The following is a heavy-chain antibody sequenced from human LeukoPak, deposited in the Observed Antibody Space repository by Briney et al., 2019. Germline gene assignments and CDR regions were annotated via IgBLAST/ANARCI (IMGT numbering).Heavy chain of an antibody. V-gene: IGHV4-31*03. D-gene: IGHD2-2*01. Sequence: SQTLSLTCTVSGGSISSGGYYWSWSRQHPGKGLEWIGYISNGGSTYDNPSLKSRVTISVDTSKNQFSLKLSSVTAADTAVYYCATTHCSSTSCQFDYWGQGTLVTVSS. CDR3: ATTHCSSTSCQFDY. CDR1: GGSISSGGYY. J-gene: IGHJ4*02. CDR2: ISNGGST.